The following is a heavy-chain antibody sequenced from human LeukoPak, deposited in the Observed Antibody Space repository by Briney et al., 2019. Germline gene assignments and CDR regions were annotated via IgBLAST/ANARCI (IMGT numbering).Heavy chain of an antibody. CDR3: ARLGSSWYFDY. Sequence: ASVKLSCKASGYTFTDYYIYWVRQAPGQGLEWMGWINPDSGDTNYAQQFQGRVTVTRDTSITTSYMELNRLTYDDTAVYYCARLGSSWYFDYWGLRTLHTVSS. CDR2: INPDSGDT. V-gene: IGHV1-2*02. CDR1: GYTFTDYY. J-gene: IGHJ4*02. D-gene: IGHD6-13*01.